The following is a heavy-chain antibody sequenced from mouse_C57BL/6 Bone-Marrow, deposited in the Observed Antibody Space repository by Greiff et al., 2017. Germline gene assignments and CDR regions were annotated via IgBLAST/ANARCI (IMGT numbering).Heavy chain of an antibody. Sequence: QVQLQQPGAELVKPGASVKLSCKASGYTFTSYWMHWVKQRPGQGLEWIGMIHPNSGSTNYNEKFKSKATLTVDKSSSTAYMQLSSLTSEDSAVYYCARSPPYYYGSRNWYFDVWGTGTTVTVSS. CDR3: ARSPPYYYGSRNWYFDV. CDR2: IHPNSGST. CDR1: GYTFTSYW. J-gene: IGHJ1*03. D-gene: IGHD1-1*01. V-gene: IGHV1-64*01.